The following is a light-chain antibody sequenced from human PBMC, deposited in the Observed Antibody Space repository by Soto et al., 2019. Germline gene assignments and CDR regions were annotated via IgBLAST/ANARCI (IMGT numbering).Light chain of an antibody. J-gene: IGKJ5*01. CDR1: ESVSSSY. CDR3: QQYGSSPIT. V-gene: IGKV3-20*01. Sequence: EIALTQSSGTLSLSPGERATLSCRASESVSSSYLAWYQQKPGQPPRLLIYGASGRASGIPDRFSGSGSGIDFTLTISRLEPEDSAVYYCQQYGSSPITFGQGTRLEI. CDR2: GAS.